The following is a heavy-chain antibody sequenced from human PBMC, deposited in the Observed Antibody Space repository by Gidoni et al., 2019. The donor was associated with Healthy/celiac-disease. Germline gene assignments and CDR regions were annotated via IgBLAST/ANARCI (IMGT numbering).Heavy chain of an antibody. Sequence: EVQLVQSGAEVKKPGESLQLSCKGSGYSFTSYWIGWVRQMHGKGLEWMGISYPGDSDTRYSPSFQGQVTTSADKSISTAYLQWSSLKASDTAMYYCARQLAAAGRTYFDYWGQGTLVTVSS. D-gene: IGHD6-13*01. CDR3: ARQLAAAGRTYFDY. J-gene: IGHJ4*02. CDR1: GYSFTSYW. V-gene: IGHV5-51*01. CDR2: SYPGDSDT.